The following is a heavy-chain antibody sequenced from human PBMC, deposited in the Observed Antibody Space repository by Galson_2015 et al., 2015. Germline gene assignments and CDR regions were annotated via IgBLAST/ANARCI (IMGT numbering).Heavy chain of an antibody. CDR3: ARHLGNVDFWSGYPHPRWFDP. Sequence: SETLSLTCTVSGGSISSSSYYWGWIRQPPGKGLEWIGSIYYSGSTYYNPSLKSRVTISVDTSKNQFSLKLSPVTAADTAVYYCARHLGNVDFWSGYPHPRWFDPWGQGTLVTVSS. CDR1: GGSISSSSYY. J-gene: IGHJ5*02. CDR2: IYYSGST. V-gene: IGHV4-39*01. D-gene: IGHD3-3*01.